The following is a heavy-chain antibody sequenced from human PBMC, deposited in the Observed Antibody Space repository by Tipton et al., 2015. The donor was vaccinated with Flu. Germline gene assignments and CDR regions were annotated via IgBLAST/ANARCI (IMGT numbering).Heavy chain of an antibody. V-gene: IGHV4-39*07. J-gene: IGHJ3*01. Sequence: GLVKPSETLSLTCGVSGDSIRSSNYYWGWIRQPPGKGLEWIASIHRSGSTDYNPSLKSRVTISLDRSKNQFSLKLNSLTAADTAVYYCARISPHATVTNDAFDVWGQGTAVTVSS. CDR3: ARISPHATVTNDAFDV. CDR1: GDSIRSSNYY. CDR2: IHRSGST. D-gene: IGHD4-11*01.